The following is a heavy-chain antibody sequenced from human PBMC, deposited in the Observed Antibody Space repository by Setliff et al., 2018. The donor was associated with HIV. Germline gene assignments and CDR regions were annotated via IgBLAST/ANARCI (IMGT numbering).Heavy chain of an antibody. Sequence: SETLSLTCSVSGGSISSGSYYWSWIRQPAGKGLEWIGHIYTSGSSTYNPSLKSRVTISRDTSKNQFSLKLSSVTAADTAVYYCARDRSITRHGVDDSNMDVWGRGTPVTVSS. CDR1: GGSISSGSYY. V-gene: IGHV4-61*09. D-gene: IGHD3-3*01. CDR2: IYTSGSS. J-gene: IGHJ6*03. CDR3: ARDRSITRHGVDDSNMDV.